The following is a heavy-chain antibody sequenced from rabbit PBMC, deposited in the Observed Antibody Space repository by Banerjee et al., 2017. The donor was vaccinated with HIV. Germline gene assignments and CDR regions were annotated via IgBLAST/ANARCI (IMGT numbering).Heavy chain of an antibody. Sequence: QSLEESGGDLVKPGASLTLTCTASGFSFSSSYYMCWVRQAPGKGLEWIACIYAGSSGSTYYASWAKGRFTISKTSSTTVTLQMTSLTAADTATYFCARGYDDYGDYVFGYFNLWGQGTLVTVS. CDR2: IYAGSSGST. V-gene: IGHV1S40*01. D-gene: IGHD2-1*01. CDR3: ARGYDDYGDYVFGYFNL. CDR1: GFSFSSSYY. J-gene: IGHJ4*01.